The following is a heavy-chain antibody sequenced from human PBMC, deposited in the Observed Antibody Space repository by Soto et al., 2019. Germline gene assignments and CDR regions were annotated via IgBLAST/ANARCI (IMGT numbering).Heavy chain of an antibody. CDR1: GGSISSTNW. J-gene: IGHJ4*02. CDR3: ATLGVSSGWYGDYFAY. CDR2: IYHSGTT. D-gene: IGHD6-19*01. V-gene: IGHV4-4*02. Sequence: SETLSLTCAVSGGSISSTNWWAWVRQPPGKGLEWIGEIYHSGTTTYNPSLKSRVTISVDKSNNQFSLKLNSVTAADTAVYYCATLGVSSGWYGDYFAYWGRGTLVTVSS.